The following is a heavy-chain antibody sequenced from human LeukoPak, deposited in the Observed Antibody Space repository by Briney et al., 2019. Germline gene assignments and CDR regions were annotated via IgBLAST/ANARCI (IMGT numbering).Heavy chain of an antibody. CDR3: AKDIRGYNYGYCFDY. CDR2: ISYDGSMK. Sequence: PGGSLRLSCAASGFTFSSYGMNWARQAPGKGLEWVAVISYDGSMKYYADSVKGRFTISRDNSKNTLYLQMNSLRAEDTAVYYCAKDIRGYNYGYCFDYWGQGTLVTVSS. CDR1: GFTFSSYG. D-gene: IGHD5-18*01. V-gene: IGHV3-30*18. J-gene: IGHJ4*02.